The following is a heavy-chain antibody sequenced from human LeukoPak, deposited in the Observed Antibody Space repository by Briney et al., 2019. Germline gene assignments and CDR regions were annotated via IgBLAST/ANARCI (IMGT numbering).Heavy chain of an antibody. J-gene: IGHJ4*02. D-gene: IGHD4-17*01. CDR2: IYYSGST. CDR3: ARHNDYGDYGGIDY. CDR1: GGSISSSSYY. Sequence: SETLSLTCTVSGGSISSSSYYWGWIRQPPGKGLEWIGSIYYSGSTYYNPSLKSRVTISVDTSKNQFSLKLSSVTAADTAVYYCARHNDYGDYGGIDYWGQGTLVTVSS. V-gene: IGHV4-39*01.